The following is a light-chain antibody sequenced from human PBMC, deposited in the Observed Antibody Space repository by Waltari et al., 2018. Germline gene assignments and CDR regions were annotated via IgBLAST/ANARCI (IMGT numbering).Light chain of an antibody. V-gene: IGKV4-1*01. J-gene: IGKJ4*01. CDR1: QNLLYSSSNKNY. CDR2: WAS. CDR3: QQYYTTPLT. Sequence: DIVMTQSPDSLAVSLGERATINCKSSQNLLYSSSNKNYLAWYQQKPGQAPKLLIHWASTRESGVPDRFSGSGSGTDFTLTISSLQAEDVAVYYCQQYYTTPLTFGGGTKVEIK.